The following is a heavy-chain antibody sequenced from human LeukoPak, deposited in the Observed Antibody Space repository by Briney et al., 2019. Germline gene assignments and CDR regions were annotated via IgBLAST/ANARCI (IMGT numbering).Heavy chain of an antibody. J-gene: IGHJ4*02. CDR1: SFSISSGYY. CDR2: IFRSGST. D-gene: IGHD2-15*01. V-gene: IGHV4-38-2*01. CDR3: ARLISGAAPRFDY. Sequence: SETLSLTCAVSSFSISSGYYWGWIRQPPGKGLEWIGKIFRSGSTYHNPSLKSRVTILVDTSKNQFSLKLTSVTAADTAVYYCARLISGAAPRFDYWGQGTLVTVSS.